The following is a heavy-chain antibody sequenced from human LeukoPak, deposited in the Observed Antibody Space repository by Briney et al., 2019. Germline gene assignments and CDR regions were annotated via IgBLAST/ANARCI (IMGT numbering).Heavy chain of an antibody. V-gene: IGHV4-59*01. CDR3: ARRITVSATNWFDP. CDR1: GGSISSSF. CDR2: IYYTGST. D-gene: IGHD6-19*01. J-gene: IGHJ5*02. Sequence: PSETLSLTCTVSGGSISSSFWSWIRQSPGKGLEWIAYIYYTGSTQYNPSLKSRLTTSLDTSKNQFSLRLSSVTAADTAIYYCARRITVSATNWFDPWGQGTLVTVSS.